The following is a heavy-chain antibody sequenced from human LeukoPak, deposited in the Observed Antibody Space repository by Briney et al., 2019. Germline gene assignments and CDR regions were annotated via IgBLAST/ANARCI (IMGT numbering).Heavy chain of an antibody. D-gene: IGHD3-22*01. J-gene: IGHJ3*02. CDR2: ISAYNGDT. Sequence: GASVKVSCKASGYTFTSYGISWVRQAPGQGLEWMGWISAYNGDTNYAQKLQGRVTMTTDTSTSTAYMELRSLRSDDTAVYYCPRGGPAPHRITLIVVASSTDAFDIWGQGTMVTVSS. CDR1: GYTFTSYG. V-gene: IGHV1-18*01. CDR3: PRGGPAPHRITLIVVASSTDAFDI.